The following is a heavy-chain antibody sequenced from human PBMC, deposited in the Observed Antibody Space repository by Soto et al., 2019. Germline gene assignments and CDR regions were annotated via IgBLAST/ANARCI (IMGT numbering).Heavy chain of an antibody. V-gene: IGHV4-30-4*01. J-gene: IGHJ4*02. D-gene: IGHD3-22*01. CDR2: IYYSGST. CDR3: ARDRFHLDYYDSSGTS. CDR1: GGSISSGDYY. Sequence: NPSETLSLTCTVSGGSISSGDYYWSWIRQPPGKGLEWIGYIYYSGSTYYNPSLKSRVTISVDTSKNQFSLKLSSVTAADTAVYYCARDRFHLDYYDSSGTSWGQGTLVTVSS.